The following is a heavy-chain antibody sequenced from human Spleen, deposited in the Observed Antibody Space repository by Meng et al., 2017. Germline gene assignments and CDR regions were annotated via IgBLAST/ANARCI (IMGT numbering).Heavy chain of an antibody. V-gene: IGHV4-39*01. J-gene: IGHJ4*01. Sequence: QLQLQESGPGLVKPSETLSLTCTVSGASLSSRTYHWGWIRQPPGKGLEWIGSINYSGTTYYHSSLKSRVTISVDTSKMQFSLRLTSVTAADTAVYYCARRAVRGDIDYWGHGTLVTVSS. CDR2: INYSGTT. CDR1: GASLSSRTYH. CDR3: ARRAVRGDIDY. D-gene: IGHD3-10*01.